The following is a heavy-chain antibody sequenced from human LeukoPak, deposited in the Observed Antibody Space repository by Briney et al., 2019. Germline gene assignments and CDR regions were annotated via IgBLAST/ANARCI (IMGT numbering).Heavy chain of an antibody. CDR2: IYYSGST. J-gene: IGHJ4*02. Sequence: SETLSLTCTVSGGSISSGDYYWSWIRQPPGKGLEWIGYIYYSGSTYYNPSLKSRVTISVDTSKNQFSLKLSSVTATDTAVYYCARDRQALFDYWGQGTLVTVSS. CDR1: GGSISSGDYY. V-gene: IGHV4-30-4*08. CDR3: ARDRQALFDY.